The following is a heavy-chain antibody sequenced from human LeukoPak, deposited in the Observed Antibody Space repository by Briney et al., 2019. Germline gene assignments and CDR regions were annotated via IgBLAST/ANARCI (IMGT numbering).Heavy chain of an antibody. D-gene: IGHD6-13*01. V-gene: IGHV3-15*01. CDR3: TGVSRSSWYDY. J-gene: IGHJ4*02. Sequence: PGGSLRLSCAASGFTFSNAWMSWVRQAPGKGLGWVGRIKSKTDGGTPGYAAPVKGRFTISRDDSKNTLYLQMNSLKTEDTAVYYCTGVSRSSWYDYWGQGTLVTVSS. CDR1: GFTFSNAW. CDR2: IKSKTDGGTP.